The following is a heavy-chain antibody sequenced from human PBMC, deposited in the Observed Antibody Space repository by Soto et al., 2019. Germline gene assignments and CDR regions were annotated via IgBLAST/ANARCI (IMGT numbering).Heavy chain of an antibody. V-gene: IGHV1-18*01. Sequence: QVQLVQSGAEVKKPGASVKVSCKAPGYTFTSFGISWVRQAPAQGLEWMGSISAYNGNTNYAENLQGRVTMTTDTSTSTVYMELRSLRAGDRAVYCCARADRGGTDAFDIWGQGTMVTVSS. CDR3: ARADRGGTDAFDI. CDR2: ISAYNGNT. D-gene: IGHD2-15*01. J-gene: IGHJ3*02. CDR1: GYTFTSFG.